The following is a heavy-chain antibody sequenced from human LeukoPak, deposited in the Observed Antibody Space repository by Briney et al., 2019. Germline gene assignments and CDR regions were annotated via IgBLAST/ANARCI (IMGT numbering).Heavy chain of an antibody. CDR1: GYTFTSYG. J-gene: IGHJ4*02. Sequence: VASVKVSCKASGYTFTSYGISWVRQAPGQGLEWMGWISAHNGNTNYAQKLQGRVTMTTDTSTSTAYMELRSLRSDDTAVYYCARVVEEWLVDYWGQGTLVTVSS. V-gene: IGHV1-18*01. D-gene: IGHD6-19*01. CDR3: ARVVEEWLVDY. CDR2: ISAHNGNT.